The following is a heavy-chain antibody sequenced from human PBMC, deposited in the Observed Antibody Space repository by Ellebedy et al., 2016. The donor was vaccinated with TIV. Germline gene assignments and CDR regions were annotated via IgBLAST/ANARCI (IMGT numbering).Heavy chain of an antibody. D-gene: IGHD6-25*01. J-gene: IGHJ6*03. CDR3: ARQSGIAAGDYYMDV. CDR2: TYYSGYT. Sequence: SETLSLXXTVSGASISSNTYSWGWIRQPPGKGLEWIASTYYSGYTYYNPSLESRITTSVDTSKNQFSLKLRSVTAADTAVYYCARQSGIAAGDYYMDVWGKGTTVTVSS. V-gene: IGHV4-39*01. CDR1: GASISSNTYS.